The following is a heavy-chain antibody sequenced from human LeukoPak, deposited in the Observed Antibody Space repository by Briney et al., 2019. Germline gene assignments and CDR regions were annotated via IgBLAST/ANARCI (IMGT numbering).Heavy chain of an antibody. D-gene: IGHD3-10*01. J-gene: IGHJ5*02. V-gene: IGHV4-59*08. CDR1: GASISSYY. CDR3: ARHDAQITMVPLFDP. Sequence: SETLSLTCTVSGASISSYYWSWLRQPPGKGLEWVGYIYYSGSTNYNTSLKSGVTISLETSKKQFSLKLRSVTAADTAVYYCARHDAQITMVPLFDPWGQGTLVTVSS. CDR2: IYYSGST.